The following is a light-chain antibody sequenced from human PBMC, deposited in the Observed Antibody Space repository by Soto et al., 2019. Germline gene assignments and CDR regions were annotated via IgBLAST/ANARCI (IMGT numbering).Light chain of an antibody. CDR2: GTS. Sequence: DIVLTQSPGSLALAPGDRATLSCRASQIVTTSYLAWYQHKPGQAPRLLINGTSTMTTGIPDRFSGSGSETDFTLTISRLEPEDSSVYYCLQYGSSPSTFGQGTKLEIK. CDR1: QIVTTSY. V-gene: IGKV3-20*01. J-gene: IGKJ2*01. CDR3: LQYGSSPST.